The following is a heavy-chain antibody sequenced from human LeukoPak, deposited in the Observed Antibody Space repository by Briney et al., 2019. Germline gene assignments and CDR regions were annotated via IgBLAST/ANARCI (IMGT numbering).Heavy chain of an antibody. Sequence: SETLSLTCTVSGGSISSYYWSWIRPPAGKGREWIGRIYTSGSTNYNPSLKSRVTMSVDTSKNQFSLKLSSVTAADTAVYYCARGTLYYYGSGSYSYFDYWGQGTLVTVSS. D-gene: IGHD3-10*01. V-gene: IGHV4-4*07. CDR1: GGSISSYY. CDR3: ARGTLYYYGSGSYSYFDY. J-gene: IGHJ4*02. CDR2: IYTSGST.